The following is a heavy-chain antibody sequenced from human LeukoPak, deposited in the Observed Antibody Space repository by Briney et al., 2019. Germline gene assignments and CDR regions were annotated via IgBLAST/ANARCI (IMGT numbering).Heavy chain of an antibody. D-gene: IGHD3-16*01. CDR2: IKQDGSEI. J-gene: IGHJ6*04. CDR1: GFTFSSYA. Sequence: GGTLRLSCAASGFTFSSYAMSWVRQAPGKGPQWVALIKQDGSEIYYLDSVKGRFTISRDDAKNSLYLQMNSLRAGDTALYYCAYRRGGVWGKGTTVTISS. V-gene: IGHV3-7*01. CDR3: AYRRGGV.